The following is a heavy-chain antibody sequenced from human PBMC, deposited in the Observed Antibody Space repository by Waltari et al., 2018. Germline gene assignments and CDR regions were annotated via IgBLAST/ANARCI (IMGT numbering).Heavy chain of an antibody. D-gene: IGHD1-26*01. J-gene: IGHJ4*02. CDR3: VRRPGSGSYGSLDY. V-gene: IGHV3-48*01. CDR2: ISSSSSTI. Sequence: EVQLVESGGGLVQPGGSLRLSCAASGFTFSSYSMNWVRQAPGKGLEWVSYISSSSSTIYYADAVKGRFTISRDNAKNSRYLQMNSLRAEDTAVYYCVRRPGSGSYGSLDYWGQGTLVTVSS. CDR1: GFTFSSYS.